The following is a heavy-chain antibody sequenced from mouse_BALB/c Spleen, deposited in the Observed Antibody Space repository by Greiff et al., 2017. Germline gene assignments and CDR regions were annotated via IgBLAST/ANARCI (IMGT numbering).Heavy chain of an antibody. CDR3: ARGGYGSSYWYFDV. J-gene: IGHJ1*01. Sequence: EVKLQESGPGLVKPSRSLSLTCPVPGYSIPSGYYWNWIRQFPGTKLEWLGYISYDGSNTSNPSLKNRISITRDTSKNQFFLKLNSVTTEDTATYYCARGGYGSSYWYFDVWGAGTTVTVAS. V-gene: IGHV3-6*02. CDR2: ISYDGSN. CDR1: GYSIPSGYY. D-gene: IGHD1-1*01.